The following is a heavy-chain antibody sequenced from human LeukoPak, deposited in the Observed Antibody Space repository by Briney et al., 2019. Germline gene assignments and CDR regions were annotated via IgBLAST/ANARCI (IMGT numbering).Heavy chain of an antibody. Sequence: GGSLTLSCAASGFTFSSYAMSWVRQAPGKGLEWVSAISGSGGSTYYADSVKGRFTISRDNSKNTLYLQMNSLRAEDTAVYYCAKDRIVVVTALQSYMDVWGKGTTVTISS. J-gene: IGHJ6*03. CDR1: GFTFSSYA. CDR3: AKDRIVVVTALQSYMDV. D-gene: IGHD2-21*02. V-gene: IGHV3-23*01. CDR2: ISGSGGST.